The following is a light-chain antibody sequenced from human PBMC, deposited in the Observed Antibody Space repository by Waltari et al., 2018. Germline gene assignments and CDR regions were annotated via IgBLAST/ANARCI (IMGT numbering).Light chain of an antibody. CDR3: QVWDSGSDRSGVV. J-gene: IGLJ2*01. Sequence: SYVLTQPPSVSVAPGQTAPTTCGGSTIGSHSVSWYQQKTGQAPVLIIHFDRDWPSGIPERFSASNSGNTATLTIGGVEAGDEADYYCQVWDSGSDRSGVVFGGGTKLTVL. CDR2: FDR. CDR1: TIGSHS. V-gene: IGLV3-21*04.